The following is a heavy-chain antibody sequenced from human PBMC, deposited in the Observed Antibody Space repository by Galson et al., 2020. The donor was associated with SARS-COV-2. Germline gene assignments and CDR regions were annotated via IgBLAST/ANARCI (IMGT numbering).Heavy chain of an antibody. CDR1: GFSLTTSGLC. D-gene: IGHD1-1*01. Sequence: SGPTLVKPTQTLTLTCTFSGFSLTTSGLCVSWIRQPPGKALEWLALIHSDDDKYYSTSLKTRLTISKDTSKNQVVLTMTNMHPVDTATYYCARIPVQLEGLGAYYYYGMDVWGQGTTVTVSS. CDR3: ARIPVQLEGLGAYYYYGMDV. V-gene: IGHV2-70*01. CDR2: IHSDDDK. J-gene: IGHJ6*02.